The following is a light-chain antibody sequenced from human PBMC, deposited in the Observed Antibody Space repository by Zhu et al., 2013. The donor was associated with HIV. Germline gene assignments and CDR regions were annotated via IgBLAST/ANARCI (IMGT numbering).Light chain of an antibody. CDR1: ILGDKS. V-gene: IGLV3-1*01. Sequence: SYELTQPPSVSVSPGQTASITCSGDILGDKSACWYQQKPGQSPVLVIYQDTKRPSGIPERFSGSNSGNTATLTISGTQPMDEADYYCQAWDSSTYVFGTGTKVTV. CDR2: QDT. J-gene: IGLJ1*01. CDR3: QAWDSSTYV.